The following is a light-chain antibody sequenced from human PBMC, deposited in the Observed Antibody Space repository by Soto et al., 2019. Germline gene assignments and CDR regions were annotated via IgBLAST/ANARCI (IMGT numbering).Light chain of an antibody. V-gene: IGKV3-20*01. J-gene: IGKJ4*01. CDR2: SAS. Sequence: EIVLTQSPGTLPLSPGERATLSCRASQSISNNFLAWYQQKPGQAPRLLIYSASSRATGIPDRFSGSGSGTDFTLTISRLESEDFAVYYCQQYDGSPRVTFGGGTKVEI. CDR1: QSISNNF. CDR3: QQYDGSPRVT.